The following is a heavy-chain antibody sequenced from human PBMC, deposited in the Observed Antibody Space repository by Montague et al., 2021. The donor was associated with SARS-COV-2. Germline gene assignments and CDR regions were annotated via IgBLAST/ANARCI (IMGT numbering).Heavy chain of an antibody. CDR1: GGSFSGYY. V-gene: IGHV4-34*01. CDR3: ARLAPERHCSVATCSPH. CDR2: INHSGST. D-gene: IGHD2-2*01. J-gene: IGHJ4*02. Sequence: SETLSLTCAVYGGSFSGYYWSWIRQPPGKGLEWIGEINHSGSTNYNPSLKSRVTISVDTSKNQFSLKLSSVTAADTAMYYCARLAPERHCSVATCSPHWGQGILVTVSS.